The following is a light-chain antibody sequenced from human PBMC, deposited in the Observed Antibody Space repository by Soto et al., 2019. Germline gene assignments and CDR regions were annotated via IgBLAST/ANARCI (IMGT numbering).Light chain of an antibody. CDR2: DIY. CDR3: QQRNWPRIT. CDR1: QRISRH. Sequence: EIVLTQSPATLSLSPGERATLSCRASQRISRHLAWYQQRPGQAPWLLIYDIYYRDSGIPGRFSGSGSGTDFTLTISSLEPEDSAVYYCQQRNWPRITFGQGTKLEI. V-gene: IGKV3-11*01. J-gene: IGKJ2*01.